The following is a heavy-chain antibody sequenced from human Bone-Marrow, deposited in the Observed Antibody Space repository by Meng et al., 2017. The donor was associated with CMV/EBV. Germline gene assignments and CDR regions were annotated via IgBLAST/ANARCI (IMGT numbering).Heavy chain of an antibody. V-gene: IGHV3-48*03. D-gene: IGHD3-10*01. CDR3: ARGRGVLLWFGELPNDY. CDR1: GFTFSSYE. J-gene: IGHJ4*02. CDR2: ISSSGSTI. Sequence: GESQKISCAASGFTFSSYEMNWVRQAPGKGLEWVSYISSSGSTIYYADSVKGRFTIYRDNAKNSLYLQMNSLRAEDTAVYYSARGRGVLLWFGELPNDYWGQGTLVTVSS.